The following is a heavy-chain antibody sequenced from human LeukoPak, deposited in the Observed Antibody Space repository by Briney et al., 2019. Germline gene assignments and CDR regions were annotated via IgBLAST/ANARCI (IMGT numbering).Heavy chain of an antibody. CDR1: GFTVNNNH. CDR3: AKLGTVTTSEFDY. V-gene: IGHV3-66*04. D-gene: IGHD4-17*01. J-gene: IGHJ4*02. CDR2: IQSGGST. Sequence: PGGSLRLSCAASGFTVNNNHMSWVRQAPGKGLEWVSLIQSGGSTHYADSVKGRFTISRDNSKNTLYLQTSSLRAEDTAVYYCAKLGTVTTSEFDYWGQGTLVTVSS.